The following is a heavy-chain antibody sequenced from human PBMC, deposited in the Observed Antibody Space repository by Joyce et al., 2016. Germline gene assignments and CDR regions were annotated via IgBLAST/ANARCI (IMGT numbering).Heavy chain of an antibody. CDR3: ARVGLTTLFGAFDI. D-gene: IGHD4-17*01. CDR1: GGSIRSGDYY. Sequence: QVQLQESGPGLVKPSQTLSLACTVSGGSIRSGDYYWIWIRQPPGKGLEWIGYIYYSGTTYYNPSLKSRVTISVDTSKNQFSLNLNSVTAADTAVYYCARVGLTTLFGAFDIWGQGTMVTVSS. CDR2: IYYSGTT. J-gene: IGHJ3*02. V-gene: IGHV4-30-4*01.